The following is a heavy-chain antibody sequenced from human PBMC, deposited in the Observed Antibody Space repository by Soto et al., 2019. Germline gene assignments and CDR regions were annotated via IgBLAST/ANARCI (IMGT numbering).Heavy chain of an antibody. J-gene: IGHJ4*02. D-gene: IGHD3-22*01. CDR2: ISSSSSYI. Sequence: GGSLSLSCAASGFTFSSYSMNWVRQAPGKGLEWVSSISSSSSYIYYADSVKGRFTISRDNAKNSLYLQMNSLRAEDTAVYYCARDLSNYYYDSSGYYYYFDYWGQGTLVTVSS. V-gene: IGHV3-21*01. CDR3: ARDLSNYYYDSSGYYYYFDY. CDR1: GFTFSSYS.